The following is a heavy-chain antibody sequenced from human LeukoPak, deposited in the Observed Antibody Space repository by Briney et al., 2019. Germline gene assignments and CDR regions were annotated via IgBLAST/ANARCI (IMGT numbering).Heavy chain of an antibody. V-gene: IGHV3-20*01. J-gene: IGHJ3*02. D-gene: IGHD4-17*01. CDR3: AKVTTYGFDAFDI. CDR2: INWNSGRT. Sequence: GGSLRLSCVASGFTFDDYGKSWVRQAPGKGLEWVSSINWNSGRTAYADSVKGRFTISRDNAKNSLYLQVSSLRGEDTALYHCAKVTTYGFDAFDIWGRGTMVTVSS. CDR1: GFTFDDYG.